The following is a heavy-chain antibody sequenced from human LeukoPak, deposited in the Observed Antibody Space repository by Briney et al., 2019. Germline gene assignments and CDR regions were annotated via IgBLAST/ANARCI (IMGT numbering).Heavy chain of an antibody. D-gene: IGHD5-18*01. CDR1: GFTFSSYW. CDR3: ARVPAAAGYSYGYEYFDY. Sequence: GGSLRLSCAASGFTFSSYWMHWVRHAPGKGLVWVSRINSDGSSTSYADSVKGRFTISRDNAKNTLYLQMNSLRAEDTAVYYCARVPAAAGYSYGYEYFDYWGQGTLVTVSS. CDR2: INSDGSST. J-gene: IGHJ4*02. V-gene: IGHV3-74*01.